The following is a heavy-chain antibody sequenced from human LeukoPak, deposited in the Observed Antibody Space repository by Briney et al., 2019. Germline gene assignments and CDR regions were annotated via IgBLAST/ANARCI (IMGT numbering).Heavy chain of an antibody. CDR3: ARAGSPYSLPSGSYHY. J-gene: IGHJ4*02. V-gene: IGHV1-69*06. D-gene: IGHD1-26*01. Sequence: GASVKVSCKASGGTFSSYAISWVRQAPGQGLEWMGGIIPIFGTANYAQKFQGRVTITADKSTSTAYMELSSLRSEDTAVYYCARAGSPYSLPSGSYHYWGQGTLVTVSS. CDR2: IIPIFGTA. CDR1: GGTFSSYA.